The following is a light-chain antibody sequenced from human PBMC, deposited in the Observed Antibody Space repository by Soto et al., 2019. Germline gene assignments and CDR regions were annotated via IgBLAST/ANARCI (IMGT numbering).Light chain of an antibody. CDR1: QNIRGS. Sequence: EIVMTQSPDTLSVSPGERATLSCRASQNIRGSLAWYQQKPGQPPRLLIYDASTGATGIPDRFSASGSGTEFTLTISSLQSEDFAVYXCQQYNKWPLSFGGGTKVELK. CDR2: DAS. J-gene: IGKJ4*01. V-gene: IGKV3-15*01. CDR3: QQYNKWPLS.